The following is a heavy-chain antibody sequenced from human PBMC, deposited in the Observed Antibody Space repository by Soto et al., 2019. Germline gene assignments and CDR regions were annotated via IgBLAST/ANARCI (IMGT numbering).Heavy chain of an antibody. CDR1: GGSISTYY. CDR3: ARLGLDFDY. Sequence: SETLSLTCTVAGGSISTYYWAWIRQPPGMGLEWIGNIYYSGSTNYNPSLKSRVTISVATSNNQFSLKMSSVTGADTAIYYCARLGLDFDYWGPGTLVTVSS. J-gene: IGHJ4*01. CDR2: IYYSGST. D-gene: IGHD5-18*01. V-gene: IGHV4-59*01.